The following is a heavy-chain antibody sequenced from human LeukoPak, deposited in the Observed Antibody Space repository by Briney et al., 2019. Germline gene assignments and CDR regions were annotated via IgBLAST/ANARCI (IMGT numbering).Heavy chain of an antibody. D-gene: IGHD1-26*01. Sequence: GGSLRLSCAASGFTFSSYAMSWVRQAPGKGLEWVSAISGSGVSSYYADSVKGRFTISRDNSKNTLYLQMNSLRAEDTAVYYCAKKGATTGDFDYWGQGTLVTVSS. CDR1: GFTFSSYA. CDR2: ISGSGVSS. V-gene: IGHV3-23*01. J-gene: IGHJ4*02. CDR3: AKKGATTGDFDY.